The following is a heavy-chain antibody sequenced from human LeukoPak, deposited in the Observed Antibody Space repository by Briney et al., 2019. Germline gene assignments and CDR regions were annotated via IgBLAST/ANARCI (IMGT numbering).Heavy chain of an antibody. Sequence: GRSLRLSCAASGFTFSSYGMHWVRQAPGKGLEWVAVIWYDGSNKYYADSVKGRFTISRDNSKNTLYLQMNSLRAEDTAVYYCARGDAGYYYGMDVWGQGTTVTVSS. V-gene: IGHV3-33*01. D-gene: IGHD3-16*01. CDR2: IWYDGSNK. CDR1: GFTFSSYG. CDR3: ARGDAGYYYGMDV. J-gene: IGHJ6*02.